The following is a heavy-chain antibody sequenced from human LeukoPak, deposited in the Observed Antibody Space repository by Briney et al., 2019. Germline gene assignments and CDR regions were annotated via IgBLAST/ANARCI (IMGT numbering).Heavy chain of an antibody. CDR3: ARSPTWGGSNYYGMDV. V-gene: IGHV3-66*01. D-gene: IGHD3-10*01. Sequence: GGSLRLSCAASGFTVSSNYMSWVRQAPGKGLEWVSVIYSGGSTYYADSVKGRFTISRDNSKNTLYLQMNSLRAEDTAVYYCARSPTWGGSNYYGMDVWGQGTTVTVSS. J-gene: IGHJ6*02. CDR2: IYSGGST. CDR1: GFTVSSNY.